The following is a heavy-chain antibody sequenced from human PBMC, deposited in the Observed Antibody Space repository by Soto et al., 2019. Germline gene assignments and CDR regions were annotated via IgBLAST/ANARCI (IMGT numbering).Heavy chain of an antibody. CDR2: IWYDGSNK. CDR3: ARDHDYGDYPRGYFDL. Sequence: QVQLVESGGGVVQPGRSLRLSCAASGFTFSSYGMHWVRQAPGKGLEWVAVIWYDGSNKYYADSVKGRFTISRDNSKNTLYLQMNSLGAEDTAVYYCARDHDYGDYPRGYFDLWGRGTLVTVSS. D-gene: IGHD4-17*01. CDR1: GFTFSSYG. J-gene: IGHJ2*01. V-gene: IGHV3-33*01.